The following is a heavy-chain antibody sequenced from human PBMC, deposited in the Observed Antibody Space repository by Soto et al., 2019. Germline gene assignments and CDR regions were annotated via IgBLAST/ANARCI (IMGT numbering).Heavy chain of an antibody. CDR2: IAWDSNKK. Sequence: ELQMVESGGGLVQPGRSLRLSCAASGFTFDDYAMHWVRQAPGKGLEWVSGIAWDSNKKHYADSVKGRFTISRDNAKNSLYLQMDSLRPEDTAFYYCPKANRFSLSLQGDWFDPWGQGTLVTVSS. CDR3: PKANRFSLSLQGDWFDP. D-gene: IGHD3-16*01. CDR1: GFTFDDYA. J-gene: IGHJ5*02. V-gene: IGHV3-9*01.